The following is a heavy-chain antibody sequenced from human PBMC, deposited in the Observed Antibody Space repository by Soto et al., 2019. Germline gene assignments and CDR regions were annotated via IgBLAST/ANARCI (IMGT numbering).Heavy chain of an antibody. D-gene: IGHD3-3*01. Sequence: QVQLVQSGAEVRKPGSSVKVSCKASGGSFSNHAISWVRQAPGQGPEWMGGIIPISGTRNYAQKFRDRVTITADESMTTAYMELSSLRSEDSAVYYCARGPDISGFYLFAFWGQATLVTVSS. CDR1: GGSFSNHA. V-gene: IGHV1-69*01. J-gene: IGHJ4*02. CDR2: IIPISGTR. CDR3: ARGPDISGFYLFAF.